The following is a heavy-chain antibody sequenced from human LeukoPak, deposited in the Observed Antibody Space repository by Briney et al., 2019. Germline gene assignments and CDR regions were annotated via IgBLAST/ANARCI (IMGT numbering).Heavy chain of an antibody. CDR1: GFTFSSYS. V-gene: IGHV3-21*01. D-gene: IGHD1-1*01. J-gene: IGHJ3*02. CDR3: ARSTSAFDI. Sequence: GGSLRLSCAASGFTFSSYSMNWVRQAPGKGLEWVSSISSSSNYIYYADSMKGRFTISRDNAKNSLYLQMSSLRAEDTAVYYCARSTSAFDIWGQGTMVTVSS. CDR2: ISSSSNYI.